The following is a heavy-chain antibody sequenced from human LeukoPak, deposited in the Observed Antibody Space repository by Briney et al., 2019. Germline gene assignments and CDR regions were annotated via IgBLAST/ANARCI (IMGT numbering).Heavy chain of an antibody. CDR3: ARDLVPYGTLDP. CDR1: GFTVSSNY. V-gene: IGHV3-53*01. D-gene: IGHD4-17*01. Sequence: QSGGSLRLSCAASGFTVSSNYMSWVRQAPGKGLEWVSVIYSGGSTYYADSVKGRFTISRDNSKNTLYLQMNSLRAEDTAVYYCARDLVPYGTLDPWGQGTLVTVSS. J-gene: IGHJ5*02. CDR2: IYSGGST.